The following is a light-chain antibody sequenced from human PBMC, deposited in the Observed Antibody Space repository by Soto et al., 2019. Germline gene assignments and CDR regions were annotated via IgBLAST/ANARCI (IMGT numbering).Light chain of an antibody. CDR1: PSVLYSSNNKNY. V-gene: IGKV4-1*01. CDR3: QQYYTTPRT. Sequence: DIVMTQSPDSLAVSLGERATINCKSSPSVLYSSNNKNYLAWYQQKPGQPPKLLLYRASTRESGVPDRFSGSGSGTDFNLTISTLQAEDVAVYYCQQYYTTPRTFGQGTKVEIK. J-gene: IGKJ1*01. CDR2: RAS.